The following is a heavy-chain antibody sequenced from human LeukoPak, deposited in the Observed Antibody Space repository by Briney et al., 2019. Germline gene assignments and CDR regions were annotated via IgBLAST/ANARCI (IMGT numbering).Heavy chain of an antibody. CDR2: INHSGST. V-gene: IGHV4-34*01. J-gene: IGHJ5*02. CDR1: GGSFSGYC. D-gene: IGHD3-22*01. CDR3: AGSRVWANSSWHYWFDP. Sequence: SETLSLTCAVYGGSFSGYCWSWIRQPPGKGLEWIGEINHSGSTNYNPSLKSRVTISVDTSNNQFSLKLNSVTAADTAVYYCAGSRVWANSSWHYWFDPWGQGTLVTVSS.